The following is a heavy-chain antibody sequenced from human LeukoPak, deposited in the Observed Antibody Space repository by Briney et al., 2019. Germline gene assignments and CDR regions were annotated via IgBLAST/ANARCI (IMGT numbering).Heavy chain of an antibody. Sequence: ASVKVSCKASGYTFTGYYMHWVRQAPGQGLEWMGWINPNSGGTNYAQKFQGRVTMTGDTSISTAYMERSRLRSDDTAVYYCAGNMITFGGVIVRTDDAFDIWGQGTMVTVSS. J-gene: IGHJ3*02. D-gene: IGHD3-16*02. CDR2: INPNSGGT. V-gene: IGHV1-2*02. CDR1: GYTFTGYY. CDR3: AGNMITFGGVIVRTDDAFDI.